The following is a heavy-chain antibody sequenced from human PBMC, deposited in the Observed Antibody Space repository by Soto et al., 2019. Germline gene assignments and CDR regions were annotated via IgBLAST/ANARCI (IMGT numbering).Heavy chain of an antibody. Sequence: GASVKVSCKASGYTFTSYGISWVRQAPGQGLEWMGWISAYNGNTNYAQKLQGRVTMTTDTSTSTAYMELRSLRSDDTAVYYCARILGGVRHYYDSSGRNYGMDVWGQGTTVTVS. CDR2: ISAYNGNT. D-gene: IGHD3-22*01. V-gene: IGHV1-18*01. CDR3: ARILGGVRHYYDSSGRNYGMDV. J-gene: IGHJ6*02. CDR1: GYTFTSYG.